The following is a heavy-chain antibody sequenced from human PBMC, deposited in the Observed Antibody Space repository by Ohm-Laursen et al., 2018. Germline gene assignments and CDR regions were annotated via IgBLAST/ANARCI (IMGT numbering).Heavy chain of an antibody. D-gene: IGHD3-22*01. V-gene: IGHV1-8*01. J-gene: IGHJ6*02. CDR2: MNPNSGNT. Sequence: VSSVKVSCKASGYTFTSYDINWVRQATGQGLEWMGWMNPNSGNTGYAQKFQGRVTMTRNTSISTAYMELSSLRSEDTAVYYCARGRYYYDSSGYGGYGMDVWGQGTTVTVSS. CDR1: GYTFTSYD. CDR3: ARGRYYYDSSGYGGYGMDV.